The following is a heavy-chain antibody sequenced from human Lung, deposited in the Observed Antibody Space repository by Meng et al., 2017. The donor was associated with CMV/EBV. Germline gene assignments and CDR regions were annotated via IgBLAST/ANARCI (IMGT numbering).Heavy chain of an antibody. CDR2: IRYDGSNK. J-gene: IGHJ4*02. CDR3: AKDGWGKATSRIDY. D-gene: IGHD6-19*01. CDR1: GFIFSSYG. V-gene: IGHV3-30*02. Sequence: SCAASGFIFSSYGMHWVRQAPGKGLEWVAFIRYDGSNKYYADSVKGRFTISRDNSKNTLYLQMNSLRAEDTAVYYCAKDGWGKATSRIDYWGQGTXVTVSS.